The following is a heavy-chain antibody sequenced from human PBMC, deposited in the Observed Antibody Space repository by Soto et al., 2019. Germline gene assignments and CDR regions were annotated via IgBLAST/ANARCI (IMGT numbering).Heavy chain of an antibody. J-gene: IGHJ6*02. V-gene: IGHV1-18*01. D-gene: IGHD6-19*01. Sequence: ASVKVSCKASGCTFTSYGISWVRQAPGQGLEWMGWISAYNGNTNYAQKLQGRVTMTTDTSTSTAYMELRSLRSDDTAVYYCARVRLAADGVPYYYYGMDVWGQGTTVTVSS. CDR2: ISAYNGNT. CDR1: GCTFTSYG. CDR3: ARVRLAADGVPYYYYGMDV.